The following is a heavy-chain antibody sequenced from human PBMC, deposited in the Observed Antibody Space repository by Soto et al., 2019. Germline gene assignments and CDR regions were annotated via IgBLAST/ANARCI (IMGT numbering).Heavy chain of an antibody. CDR3: AKGLRLGLYDYIWGSPHQDY. J-gene: IGHJ4*02. CDR2: ISYDGSNK. Sequence: GGSLRLSCAASGFTFSSYGMHWVRQAPGKGLEWVAVISYDGSNKYYADSVKGRFTISRDNSKNTLYLQMNSLRAEDTAVYYCAKGLRLGLYDYIWGSPHQDYWGQGTLVTVSS. D-gene: IGHD3-16*01. V-gene: IGHV3-30*18. CDR1: GFTFSSYG.